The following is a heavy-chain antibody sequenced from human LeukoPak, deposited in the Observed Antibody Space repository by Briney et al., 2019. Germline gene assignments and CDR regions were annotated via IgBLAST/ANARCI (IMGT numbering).Heavy chain of an antibody. CDR3: ATEDSGRFH. J-gene: IGHJ4*02. V-gene: IGHV3-48*02. D-gene: IGHD6-19*01. CDR2: ISSSSSPI. Sequence: GGSLRLSCAASGLSFSTYSMNRVRQAPGKGLEWLSYISSSSSPIYYADSVKGRFTISRDNAKNSLYLDMNSLRDEDTAVYYCATEDSGRFHWGQGTLVTVSS. CDR1: GLSFSTYS.